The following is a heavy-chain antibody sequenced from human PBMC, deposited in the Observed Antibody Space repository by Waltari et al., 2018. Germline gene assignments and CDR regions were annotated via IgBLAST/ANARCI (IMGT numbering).Heavy chain of an antibody. Sequence: QVQLPESGPGLVKPSETLSLTYAVSGYSISSGYYWGWIRQPPGKGREWSGSIYHSGVTQYKPSLNSRFTLSVDTSKHQFSLKLSSVTAADTAVYYCASIAARLAFDIWGQGTMVTVSS. CDR3: ASIAARLAFDI. V-gene: IGHV4-38-2*01. CDR1: GYSISSGYY. D-gene: IGHD6-6*01. J-gene: IGHJ3*02. CDR2: IYHSGVT.